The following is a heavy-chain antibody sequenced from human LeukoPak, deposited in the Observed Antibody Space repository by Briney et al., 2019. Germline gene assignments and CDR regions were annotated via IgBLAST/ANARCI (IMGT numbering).Heavy chain of an antibody. CDR3: ARQKWAASDYVGSGLPFDY. V-gene: IGHV3-7*03. J-gene: IGHJ4*02. CDR1: GFTFSSYW. D-gene: IGHD4-17*01. CDR2: IKQDGSEK. Sequence: GGSLRLSCAASGFTFSSYWMSWVRQAPGKGLEWVANIKQDGSEKYYVDSVKGRFTISRDNAKNSLYLQMNSLRAEDTAVYYCARQKWAASDYVGSGLPFDYWGQGTLVTVSS.